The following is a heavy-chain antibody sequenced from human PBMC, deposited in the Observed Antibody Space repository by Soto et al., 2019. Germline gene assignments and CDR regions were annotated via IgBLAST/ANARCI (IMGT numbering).Heavy chain of an antibody. Sequence: GGSLRLSCAASGFTFSSYAMSWVRQAPGKGLEWVSAISGSGGSTYYADSVKGRFTISRDNSKNTLYLQMNSLRAEDTAVYYCAKDHGYYDFWSGQGRGQGTLVTVSS. CDR2: ISGSGGST. J-gene: IGHJ4*02. D-gene: IGHD3-3*01. V-gene: IGHV3-23*01. CDR3: AKDHGYYDFWSGQG. CDR1: GFTFSSYA.